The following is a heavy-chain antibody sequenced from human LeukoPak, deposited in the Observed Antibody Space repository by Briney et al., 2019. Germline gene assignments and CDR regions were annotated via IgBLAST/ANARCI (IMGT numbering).Heavy chain of an antibody. CDR3: ARQVTDTAMVPYYYYGMDV. Sequence: SETLSLTCTVSGGSLSSSSYYWGWIRQPPGKGLEWIGRVYYSGSTYYNPSLKSRVTISVDTSKNQFSLKLSSVTAADTAVYYCARQVTDTAMVPYYYYGMDVWGQGTTVTVSS. CDR2: VYYSGST. J-gene: IGHJ6*02. V-gene: IGHV4-39*01. CDR1: GGSLSSSSYY. D-gene: IGHD5-18*01.